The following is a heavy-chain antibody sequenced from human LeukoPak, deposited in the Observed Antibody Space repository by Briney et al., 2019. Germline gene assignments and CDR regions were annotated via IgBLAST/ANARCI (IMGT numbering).Heavy chain of an antibody. V-gene: IGHV3-30-3*01. Sequence: GRSLRLSCAASVFTFSSYAMHWVRQAPGKGLEWVAVISYDGSNKYYADSVKGRFTISRDNSKNTLYLQMNSLRAEDTAVYYCARDMISGWYRAFDYWGQGTLVTVSS. CDR2: ISYDGSNK. CDR1: VFTFSSYA. D-gene: IGHD6-19*01. CDR3: ARDMISGWYRAFDY. J-gene: IGHJ4*02.